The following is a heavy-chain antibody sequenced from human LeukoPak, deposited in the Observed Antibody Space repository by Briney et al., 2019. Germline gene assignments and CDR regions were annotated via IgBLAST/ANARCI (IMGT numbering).Heavy chain of an antibody. CDR2: ISAYNGNT. V-gene: IGHV1-18*01. Sequence: GASVKVSCKASGYTFTSYDINWVRQAPGQGLEWMGWISAYNGNTNYAQKLQGRVTMTTDTSTSTAYTELRSLRSDDTAVYYCAREGLVDGGTYYYYYGMDVWGQGTTVTVSS. J-gene: IGHJ6*02. CDR1: GYTFTSYD. D-gene: IGHD4-23*01. CDR3: AREGLVDGGTYYYYYGMDV.